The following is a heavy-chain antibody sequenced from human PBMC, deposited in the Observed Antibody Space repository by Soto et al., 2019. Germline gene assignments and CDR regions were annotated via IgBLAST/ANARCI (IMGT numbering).Heavy chain of an antibody. CDR1: GFTFTSSA. J-gene: IGHJ4*02. CDR3: AADAVYSSSWPPFDY. CDR2: IVVGSGNT. Sequence: GASVKVSCKASGFTFTSSAVQWVRQARGQRLEWIGCIVVGSGNTNYAQKFQERVTITRDMSTSTAYMELSSLRSEDTAVYYCAADAVYSSSWPPFDYWGQGTLVTVSS. D-gene: IGHD6-13*01. V-gene: IGHV1-58*01.